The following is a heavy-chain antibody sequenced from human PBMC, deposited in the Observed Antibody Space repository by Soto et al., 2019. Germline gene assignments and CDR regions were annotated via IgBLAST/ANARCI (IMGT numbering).Heavy chain of an antibody. V-gene: IGHV3-7*01. CDR3: AREGMTTASPYYNYYGMDV. CDR2: IKQDGSEK. D-gene: IGHD4-17*01. CDR1: GFTFSNYW. J-gene: IGHJ6*02. Sequence: GGSLRLSCAASGFTFSNYWMHWVRQAPGKGLVWVANIKQDGSEKYYVDSVKGRFTISRDNAKNSLYLQMNSLRAEDTAVYYCAREGMTTASPYYNYYGMDVWGQGTAVTVSS.